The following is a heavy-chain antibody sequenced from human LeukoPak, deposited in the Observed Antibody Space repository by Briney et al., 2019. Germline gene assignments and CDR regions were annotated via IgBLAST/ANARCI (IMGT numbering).Heavy chain of an antibody. CDR2: IIPIFGTA. Sequence: SVKVSCKASGGTFSSYAISWVRQAPGQGLEWMGGIIPIFGTANYAQKFQGRVTMTRDTSTSTVYMELSSLRSEDTAVYYCARDRSNSLDYWGQGTLVTVSS. D-gene: IGHD4-11*01. V-gene: IGHV1-69*05. CDR1: GGTFSSYA. J-gene: IGHJ4*02. CDR3: ARDRSNSLDY.